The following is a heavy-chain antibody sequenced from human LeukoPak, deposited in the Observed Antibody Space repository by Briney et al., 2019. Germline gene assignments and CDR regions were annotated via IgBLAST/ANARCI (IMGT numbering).Heavy chain of an antibody. CDR3: ARHVSSVGVAVVITLIDS. J-gene: IGHJ4*02. D-gene: IGHD3-3*01. CDR2: IYSSGNT. Sequence: SETLSLTCSVSGAFLAGRTSYWGWFRRPQGKGRGGFGTIYSSGNTYYNPSLKSRVTISRDTSKNQVFLKVNSVTAADTATYYCARHVSSVGVAVVITLIDSWGQGILVTVSS. CDR1: GAFLAGRTSY. V-gene: IGHV4-39*01.